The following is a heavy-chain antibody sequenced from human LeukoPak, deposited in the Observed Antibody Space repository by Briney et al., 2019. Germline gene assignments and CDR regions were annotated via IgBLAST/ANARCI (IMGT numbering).Heavy chain of an antibody. D-gene: IGHD1-26*01. J-gene: IGHJ6*03. CDR3: ARIGGSFYFYYYMDV. Sequence: SETLSLTCTVSAASIRSSGYYWGWIRQPPGKGLEWIGTIYYTGSTYYNPSLKSRVTISIDTSKNQFSMKLSSVTAADTAVYYCARIGGSFYFYYYMDVWGKGTTVTVSS. CDR1: AASIRSSGYY. CDR2: IYYTGST. V-gene: IGHV4-39*07.